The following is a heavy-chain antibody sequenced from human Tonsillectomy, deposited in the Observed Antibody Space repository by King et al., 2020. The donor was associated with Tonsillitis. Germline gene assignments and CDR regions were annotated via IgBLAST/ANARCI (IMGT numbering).Heavy chain of an antibody. CDR2: ISDTGST. V-gene: IGHV4-59*11. CDR1: GGSISSHY. J-gene: IGHJ6*03. Sequence: VQLQESGPGLVKPSETLSLTCTVSGGSISSHYWSWIRQPPGKGLEWIGYISDTGSTNYNPSLKSRVTISVDTSKNQISLKLCSVTAADSGVYYCARDRTRYDTVNYYYMDVWGKGTAVTVSS. CDR3: ARDRTRYDTVNYYYMDV. D-gene: IGHD3-9*01.